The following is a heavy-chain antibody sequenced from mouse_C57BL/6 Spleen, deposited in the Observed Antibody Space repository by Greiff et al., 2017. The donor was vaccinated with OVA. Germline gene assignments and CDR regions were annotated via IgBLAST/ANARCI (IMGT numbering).Heavy chain of an antibody. V-gene: IGHV1-64*01. CDR2: IHPNSGST. J-gene: IGHJ4*01. Sequence: QVQLQQPGAELVKPGASVKLSCKASGYTFTSYWMHWVKQRPGQGLEWIGMIHPNSGSTNYNEKFKSKATLTVDKSSSTAYMQLSSLTSEDSAVYYCARATTVEGAMDYWGQGTSVTVSS. CDR3: ARATTVEGAMDY. D-gene: IGHD1-1*01. CDR1: GYTFTSYW.